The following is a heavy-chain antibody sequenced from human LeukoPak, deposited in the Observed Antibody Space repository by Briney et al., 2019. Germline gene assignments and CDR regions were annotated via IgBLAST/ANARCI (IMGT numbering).Heavy chain of an antibody. V-gene: IGHV3-30-3*01. CDR1: GFTFSSYA. CDR2: ISYDGSNK. Sequence: GGSLRLSCAASGFTFSSYAMHWVRQAPGKGLEWVAVISYDGSNKYYADSVKGRFTISRDNAKNSLYLQMNSLRAEDTAVYYCARASRKGRSKDIAAAEPYYYYYMDVWGKGTTVTVSS. D-gene: IGHD6-13*01. CDR3: ARASRKGRSKDIAAAEPYYYYYMDV. J-gene: IGHJ6*03.